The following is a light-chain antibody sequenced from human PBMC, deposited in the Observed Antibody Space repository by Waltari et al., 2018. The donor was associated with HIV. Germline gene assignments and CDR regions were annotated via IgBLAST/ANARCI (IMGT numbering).Light chain of an antibody. J-gene: IGKJ1*01. CDR3: QQCDSPPRT. CDR1: QTIGANN. Sequence: IVLAQSPATLSLSPGERATLSCRASQTIGANNLAWYQQKPGQAPRLVIFGAFSRATAIPDRFSGSGSGTDFTLTISRLEPEDVAVYYCQQCDSPPRTFGQGTKVEIK. V-gene: IGKV3-20*01. CDR2: GAF.